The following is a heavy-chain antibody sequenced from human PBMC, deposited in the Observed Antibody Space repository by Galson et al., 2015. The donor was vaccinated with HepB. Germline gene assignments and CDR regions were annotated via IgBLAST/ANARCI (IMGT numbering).Heavy chain of an antibody. CDR1: GFTFSSYT. CDR3: AKHMTSVTKWSFDY. J-gene: IGHJ4*02. V-gene: IGHV3-23*01. CDR2: MSGDGSIT. Sequence: SLRLSCAASGFTFSSYTMSWVRQAPGKGLEWVSGMSGDGSITYIADSVKGRFTISRENSKDTLHLQMNSLRAEDTALYYCAKHMTSVTKWSFDYWGQGTLVTVSS. D-gene: IGHD4-17*01.